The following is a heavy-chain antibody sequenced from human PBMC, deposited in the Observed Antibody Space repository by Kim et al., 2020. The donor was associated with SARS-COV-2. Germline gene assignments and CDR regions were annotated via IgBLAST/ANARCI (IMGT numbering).Heavy chain of an antibody. D-gene: IGHD6-13*01. Sequence: GGSLRLSCAASGFTFSSYGMHWVRQAPGKGLEWVAVIWYDGSNKYYADSVKGRFTTSRDNSKNTLYLQMNSLRAEDTAVYYCARDKGRIAAAIGDYWGQGTLVTVSS. J-gene: IGHJ4*02. CDR2: IWYDGSNK. CDR1: GFTFSSYG. V-gene: IGHV3-33*01. CDR3: ARDKGRIAAAIGDY.